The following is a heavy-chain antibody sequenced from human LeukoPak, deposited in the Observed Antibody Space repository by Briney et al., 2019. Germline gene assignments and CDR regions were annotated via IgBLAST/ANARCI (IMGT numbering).Heavy chain of an antibody. J-gene: IGHJ4*02. CDR1: GYTFTGYY. V-gene: IGHV1-2*02. Sequence: ASVKVSCKASGYTFTGYYMHWVRQAPGQGLEWMGWINPNSGGTNYAQKFQGRVTLTTDTSTNTAYMELTSLTSDDTAVYYRARGKVAGDYWGQGTPVTVSS. CDR2: INPNSGGT. D-gene: IGHD6-19*01. CDR3: ARGKVAGDY.